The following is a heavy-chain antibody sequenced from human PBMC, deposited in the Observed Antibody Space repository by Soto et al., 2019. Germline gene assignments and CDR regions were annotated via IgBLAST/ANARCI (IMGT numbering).Heavy chain of an antibody. CDR1: GGSVSSGSYY. D-gene: IGHD3-3*01. CDR2: IYYSGST. J-gene: IGHJ5*02. V-gene: IGHV4-61*01. CDR3: ASTDFWSGYRA. Sequence: SETLSLTCTVSGGSVSSGSYYWSWIRQPPGKGLEWIGYIYYSGSTNYNPSLKSRVTISVDTSKNQFSLKLSSVTAADTAVYYCASTDFWSGYRAWGQRTPVTVSS.